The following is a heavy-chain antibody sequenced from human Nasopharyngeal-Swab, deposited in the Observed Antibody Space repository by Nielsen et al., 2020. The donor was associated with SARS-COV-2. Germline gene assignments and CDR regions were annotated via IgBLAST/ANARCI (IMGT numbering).Heavy chain of an antibody. CDR2: ISGSGGST. CDR1: GFTFSRYA. Sequence: GESLKISCAASGFTFSRYAMSWVRQAPGKGLEWVSAISGSGGSTYYADSVKGRFTISRDNSKNTLYLQMNSLRAEDTAVYYCAKKLENILRYFDWLLDAFDIWGQGTMVTVSS. CDR3: AKKLENILRYFDWLLDAFDI. V-gene: IGHV3-23*01. D-gene: IGHD3-9*01. J-gene: IGHJ3*02.